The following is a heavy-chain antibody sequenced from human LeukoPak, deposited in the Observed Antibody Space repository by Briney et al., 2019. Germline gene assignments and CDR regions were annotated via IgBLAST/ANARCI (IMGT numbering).Heavy chain of an antibody. Sequence: SQTLSLTCTVSGGSISSGAYYWNWIRQHPGKGLEWIGYIYYSGSTYYNPSLKSRVTMSVDTSKNQFSLRLSSVTAADTAVYYCAREVIEDWFDPWGQGTLVTVSS. D-gene: IGHD2/OR15-2a*01. CDR3: AREVIEDWFDP. CDR1: GGSISSGAYY. V-gene: IGHV4-31*03. J-gene: IGHJ5*02. CDR2: IYYSGST.